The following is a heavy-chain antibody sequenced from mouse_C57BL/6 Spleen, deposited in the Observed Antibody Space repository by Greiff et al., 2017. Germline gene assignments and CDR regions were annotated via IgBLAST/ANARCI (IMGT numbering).Heavy chain of an antibody. J-gene: IGHJ2*01. CDR2: ISNLAYSI. V-gene: IGHV5-15*01. Sequence: EVKLMESGGGLVQPGGSLKLSCAASGFTFSDYGMAWVRQAPRKGPEWVAFISNLAYSIYYADTVTGRFTISRENAKNTLYLEMSSLRSEDTAMYYCARHDSGSSYFDYWGQGTTLTVSS. D-gene: IGHD1-1*01. CDR1: GFTFSDYG. CDR3: ARHDSGSSYFDY.